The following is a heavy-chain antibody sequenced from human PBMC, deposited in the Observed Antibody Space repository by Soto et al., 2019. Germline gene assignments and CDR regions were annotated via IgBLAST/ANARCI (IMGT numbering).Heavy chain of an antibody. J-gene: IGHJ6*02. CDR1: GYTFTTHN. Sequence: ASVKVSCKASGYTFTTHNMHWVRQAPGQGLEWMGIINPGLGTTTYAQKFRGRVTMTSDTSTSTVYMELSSLRSDDTAVFYWARASAVGVNHMDVWGQGTTVTVSS. D-gene: IGHD6-19*01. CDR2: INPGLGTT. CDR3: ARASAVGVNHMDV. V-gene: IGHV1-46*01.